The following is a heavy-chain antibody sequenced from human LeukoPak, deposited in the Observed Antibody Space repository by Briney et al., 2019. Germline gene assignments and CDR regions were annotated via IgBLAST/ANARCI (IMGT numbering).Heavy chain of an antibody. CDR2: IYYSGST. Sequence: SETLSLTCTVSGGSISSYYWSWIRQPPGKGLEWIGYIYYSGSTNYNPSLKSRVTISVDTSKNQFSLKLSPVTAADTAVYYCARHGAYCSGGSCPNWFDPWGQGTLVTVSS. CDR3: ARHGAYCSGGSCPNWFDP. CDR1: GGSISSYY. V-gene: IGHV4-59*08. D-gene: IGHD2-15*01. J-gene: IGHJ5*02.